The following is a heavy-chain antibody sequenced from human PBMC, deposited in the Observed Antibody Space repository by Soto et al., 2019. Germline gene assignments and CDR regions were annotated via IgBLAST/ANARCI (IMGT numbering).Heavy chain of an antibody. V-gene: IGHV3-48*01. J-gene: IGHJ5*02. CDR1: GFTFSSYS. Sequence: EVQLVESGGGLVQPGGSLRLSCAASGFTFSSYSMNWVRQAPGKGLEWVSYISSSSSTIYYADSVKGRFTISRDNAKNSLYLQMNSLRAEDTAVYYCASEQWFKEFDPWGQGTLVTVSS. D-gene: IGHD3-10*01. CDR3: ASEQWFKEFDP. CDR2: ISSSSSTI.